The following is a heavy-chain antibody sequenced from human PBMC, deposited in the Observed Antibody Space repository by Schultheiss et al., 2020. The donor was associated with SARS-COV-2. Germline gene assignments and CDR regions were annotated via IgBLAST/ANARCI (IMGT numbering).Heavy chain of an antibody. CDR1: GYTFTSYY. CDR2: INPSGGST. J-gene: IGHJ4*02. Sequence: ASVKVSCKASGYTFTSYYMHWVRQAPGQGLEWMGIINPSGGSTSYAQKFQGRVTMTRDTSTSTVYMELSSLISEDTAVYYCARGGAFLEMATSTFDYWGQGTLVTVSS. D-gene: IGHD5-24*01. V-gene: IGHV1-46*01. CDR3: ARGGAFLEMATSTFDY.